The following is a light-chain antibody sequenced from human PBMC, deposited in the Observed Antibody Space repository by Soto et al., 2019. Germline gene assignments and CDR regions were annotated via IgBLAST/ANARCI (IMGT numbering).Light chain of an antibody. CDR3: QQYGSSRT. J-gene: IGKJ1*01. CDR2: GTS. CDR1: QGVISNY. V-gene: IGKV3-20*01. Sequence: EIVSTQSPGTLSLSPGERPTLSCRASQGVISNYLAWYQQKSGQAPRLLLYGTSSRATGIPERFSGSGSGTDFTLTISRLEPEDFAVYYCQQYGSSRTFGQGTKVDIK.